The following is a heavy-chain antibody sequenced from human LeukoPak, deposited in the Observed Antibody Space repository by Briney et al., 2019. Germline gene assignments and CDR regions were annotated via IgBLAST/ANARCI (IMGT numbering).Heavy chain of an antibody. D-gene: IGHD6-19*01. Sequence: GGSLRLSCAAPGFTFSSYWMHWVRQAPGKGLVWVARINSDGYSISYADSVKGRFTISRDNTKNTLYLQMTSLRAEDTAVYYCARAVAVAGTDFWGQGTLVTVSS. CDR1: GFTFSSYW. CDR2: INSDGYSI. J-gene: IGHJ4*02. V-gene: IGHV3-74*01. CDR3: ARAVAVAGTDF.